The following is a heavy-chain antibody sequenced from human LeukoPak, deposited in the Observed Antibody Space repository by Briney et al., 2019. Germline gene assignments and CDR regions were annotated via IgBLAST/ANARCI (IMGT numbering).Heavy chain of an antibody. CDR3: ARGGLTWIQLWSNMDY. CDR2: IWYDGSNK. D-gene: IGHD5-18*01. Sequence: GGSLRLSCAASGFTFSSYGMHWVRQAPGKGLEWVAVIWYDGSNKYYADSVKGRFTIPRDNSKNTLYLQMNSLRAEDTAVYYCARGGLTWIQLWSNMDYWGQGTLVTVSS. J-gene: IGHJ4*02. V-gene: IGHV3-33*01. CDR1: GFTFSSYG.